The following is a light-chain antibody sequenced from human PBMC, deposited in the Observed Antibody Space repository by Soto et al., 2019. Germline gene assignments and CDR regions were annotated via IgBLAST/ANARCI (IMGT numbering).Light chain of an antibody. V-gene: IGLV1-51*01. CDR3: ATWDSSLSAWL. CDR1: SSNIGNNY. J-gene: IGLJ3*02. Sequence: QSVLTQPPSLSAAPGQTVTISCSGGSSNIGNNYVSWYQQVAGTTPQLLIFDNNKRPSGIPDRFSGSKSGTSATLGIAGLQPGDAADYYCATWDSSLSAWLFGGGTKLTVL. CDR2: DNN.